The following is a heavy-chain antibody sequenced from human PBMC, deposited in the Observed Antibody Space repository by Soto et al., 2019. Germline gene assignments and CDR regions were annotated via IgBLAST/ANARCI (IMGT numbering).Heavy chain of an antibody. CDR2: IYYSGST. D-gene: IGHD3-10*01. V-gene: IGHV4-30-4*01. CDR3: ASLALGVFNFDY. Sequence: SETLSLTCTVSGGSISSGAYYWSWIRQPPGKGLEWIGYIYYSGSTYYNPSLKSRVTTSVDTSNNQFSLKLSSVTAADTAVYYCASLALGVFNFDYWGQGTLVTVSS. CDR1: GGSISSGAYY. J-gene: IGHJ4*02.